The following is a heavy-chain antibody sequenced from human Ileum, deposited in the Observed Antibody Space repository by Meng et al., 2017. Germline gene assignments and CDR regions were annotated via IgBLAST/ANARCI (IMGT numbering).Heavy chain of an antibody. J-gene: IGHJ4*02. CDR2: ISHSGST. V-gene: IGHV4-4*02. CDR3: ARHGGYYQGF. D-gene: IGHD4-23*01. CDR1: SGSITSDTY. Sequence: VQLQESGPGLVKPSGPLSLPCAVSSGSITSDTYWSWVRLPPGKGLEWIGQISHSGSTFYNPSLKSRVTMSVDKSKSQFSLMLTSVTAADTAVYYCARHGGYYQGFWGQGTLVTVSS.